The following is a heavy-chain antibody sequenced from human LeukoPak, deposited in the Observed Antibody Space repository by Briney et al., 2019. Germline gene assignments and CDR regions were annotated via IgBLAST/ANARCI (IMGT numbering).Heavy chain of an antibody. V-gene: IGHV1-69*13. D-gene: IGHD6-13*01. Sequence: SVKVSCKASGGTFSSYAISWVRQAPGQGLEWMGGIIPIFGTANCAQKFQGRVTITADESTSTAYMELSSLRSEDTAVYYCASPSIGTLQKYSSSWYYFDYWGQGTLVTVSS. CDR3: ASPSIGTLQKYSSSWYYFDY. J-gene: IGHJ4*02. CDR1: GGTFSSYA. CDR2: IIPIFGTA.